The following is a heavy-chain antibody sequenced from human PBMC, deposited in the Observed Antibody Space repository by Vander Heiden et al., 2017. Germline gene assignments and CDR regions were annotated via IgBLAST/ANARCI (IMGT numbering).Heavy chain of an antibody. CDR3: ATDAGYSSSWTKLKNWFDP. CDR1: GYTLTELS. CDR2: FDPEDGET. V-gene: IGHV1-24*01. D-gene: IGHD6-13*01. J-gene: IGHJ5*02. Sequence: QVQLVQSGAEVKKPGASVKVSCKVSGYTLTELSMHWVRPAPGKGLEWMGGFDPEDGETIYAQKFQGRVTMTEDTSTDTAYMELSSLRSEDTAVYYCATDAGYSSSWTKLKNWFDPWGQGTLVTVSS.